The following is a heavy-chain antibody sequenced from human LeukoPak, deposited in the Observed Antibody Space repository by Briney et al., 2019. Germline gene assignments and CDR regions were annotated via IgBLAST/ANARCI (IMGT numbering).Heavy chain of an antibody. CDR3: AIDFWSGYYRFDY. V-gene: IGHV1-69*04. CDR1: GDTFSSYA. CDR2: IIPILGIA. J-gene: IGHJ4*02. Sequence: ASVKVSCKASGDTFSSYAISWVRQAPGQGLEWMGRIIPILGIANYAQKFQGRVTITADKSTSTAYMELSSLRSEDTAVYYCAIDFWSGYYRFDYWGQGTLVTVSS. D-gene: IGHD3-3*01.